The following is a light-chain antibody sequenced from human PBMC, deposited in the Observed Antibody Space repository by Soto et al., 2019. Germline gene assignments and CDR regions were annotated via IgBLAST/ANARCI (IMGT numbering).Light chain of an antibody. CDR1: QSISSW. J-gene: IGKJ1*01. V-gene: IGKV1-5*01. Sequence: DIQMTQSPSTLSASVGDRVTITCRASQSISSWLAWYQQKPGKAPKLLIYDASSLESGVPSRFSGSGSGTEFTLTSSSLQPDDFATYYCQQYRPTFGPGTKVEIK. CDR3: QQYRPT. CDR2: DAS.